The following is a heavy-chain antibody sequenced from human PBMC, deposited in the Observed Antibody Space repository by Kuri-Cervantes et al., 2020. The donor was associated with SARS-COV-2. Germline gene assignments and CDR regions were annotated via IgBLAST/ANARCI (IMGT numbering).Heavy chain of an antibody. V-gene: IGHV3-74*01. CDR1: GFTFSSYW. Sequence: GESLKISCAASGFTFSSYWTHWVRQAPGKGLVWVPRINSDGSSTSYADSVKGRFTISRDNAKNSLYLQMNSLRAEDTAVYYCARLNAFDIWGQGTMVTVSS. CDR2: INSDGSST. J-gene: IGHJ3*02. CDR3: ARLNAFDI.